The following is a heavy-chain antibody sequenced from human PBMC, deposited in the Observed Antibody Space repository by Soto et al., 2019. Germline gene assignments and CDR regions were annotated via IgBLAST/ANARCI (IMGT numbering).Heavy chain of an antibody. CDR2: IKQDGSER. V-gene: IGHV3-7*01. D-gene: IGHD1-1*01. CDR3: VTDSGTIDY. CDR1: VFTFSTYW. Sequence: EVQLVESGGGLVQPGGSLRLSCAASVFTFSTYWMSWVRQAPGKGLEWVANIKQDGSERYYVDSVKGRFTISRDNAKNSLYLQMSSLRADDTALYYCVTDSGTIDYWRQGTLLTVSS. J-gene: IGHJ4*02.